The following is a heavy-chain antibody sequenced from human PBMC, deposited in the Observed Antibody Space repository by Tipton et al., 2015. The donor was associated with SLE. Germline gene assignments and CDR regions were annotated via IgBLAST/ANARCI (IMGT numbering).Heavy chain of an antibody. D-gene: IGHD6-6*01. CDR3: ASYSSSYFDY. Sequence: LRLSCTVSGGSISSHYWSWIRQPPGKGLEWIGYIYYSGSTNYNPSLKSRVTISVDTSKNQFSLKLSSVTAADTAVYYCASYSSSYFDYWGQGTLVTVSS. V-gene: IGHV4-59*11. CDR1: GGSISSHY. J-gene: IGHJ4*02. CDR2: IYYSGST.